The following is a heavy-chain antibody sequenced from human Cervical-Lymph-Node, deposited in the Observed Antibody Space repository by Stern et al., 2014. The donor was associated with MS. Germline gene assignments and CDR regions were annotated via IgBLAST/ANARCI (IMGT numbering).Heavy chain of an antibody. CDR3: ATRDMATVTNYYYGMDV. D-gene: IGHD5-24*01. CDR1: GGTFSSYA. J-gene: IGHJ6*02. V-gene: IGHV1-69*17. Sequence: QVQLVESGAEVKRPGSSVKVSCKASGGTFSSYAISWVRQAPGEGLEWMGGIIPFCGMTNYVQRFQGRVTLTADKSTTTAFMELSSLRSEDTAVYYCATRDMATVTNYYYGMDVWGQGTTVIVSS. CDR2: IIPFCGMT.